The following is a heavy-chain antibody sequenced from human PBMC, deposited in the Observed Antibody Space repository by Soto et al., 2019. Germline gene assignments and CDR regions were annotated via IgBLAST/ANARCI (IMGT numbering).Heavy chain of an antibody. J-gene: IGHJ4*02. CDR2: INHSGST. CDR3: ARVRKGY. Sequence: QVQLQQWGAGLLKPSETLSLTCAVYGGSLSGYYWSWIRQPPGKGLEWIGEINHSGSTNYNPSLKSRVTISVDTSKNQFSLKLSSVTAADTAVYYCARVRKGYWGQGTLVIVSS. V-gene: IGHV4-34*01. CDR1: GGSLSGYY.